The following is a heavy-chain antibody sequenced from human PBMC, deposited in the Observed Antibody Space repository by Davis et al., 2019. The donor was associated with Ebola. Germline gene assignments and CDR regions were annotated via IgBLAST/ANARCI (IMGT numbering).Heavy chain of an antibody. CDR1: GFTFTSSA. D-gene: IGHD3-22*01. Sequence: SVKVSCKASGFTFTSSAMQWVRQARGQRLEWIGWIVVGSGNTNYAQKFQERVTITRDMSTSTAYMELSSLRSEDTAVYYCAAAGYYYDSSGYPFDCWGQGTLVTVSS. V-gene: IGHV1-58*02. J-gene: IGHJ4*02. CDR2: IVVGSGNT. CDR3: AAAGYYYDSSGYPFDC.